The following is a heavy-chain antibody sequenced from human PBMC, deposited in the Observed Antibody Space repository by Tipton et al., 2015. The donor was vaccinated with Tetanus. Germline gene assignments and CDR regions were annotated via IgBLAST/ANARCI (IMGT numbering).Heavy chain of an antibody. Sequence: TLSLTCTVSGASVFRSIYFWSWIRQAPGKGLEWIGHLSYSGSANYNPSLKSRATISVDASKNEFSLTVRSVTAAATAVYYCTRDSYSRSREGYWGQGTLVTVSA. CDR1: GASVFRSIYF. CDR2: LSYSGSA. V-gene: IGHV4-61*01. J-gene: IGHJ4*02. CDR3: TRDSYSRSREGY. D-gene: IGHD6-13*01.